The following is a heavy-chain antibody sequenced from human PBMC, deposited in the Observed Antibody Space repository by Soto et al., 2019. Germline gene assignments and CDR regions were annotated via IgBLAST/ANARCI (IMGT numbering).Heavy chain of an antibody. CDR1: GFTFSSYD. CDR3: ARAIDCVVLTGYAGRFDY. V-gene: IGHV3-13*04. Sequence: GGSLRLSCAASGFTFSSYDMHWVRQATGKGLEWVSAIGTAGDTYYPGSVKGRFTISRENAKNSLYLQMNSLRAGDTAVYYCARAIDCVVLTGYAGRFDYWGQGTLVTVSS. CDR2: IGTAGDT. J-gene: IGHJ4*02. D-gene: IGHD3-9*01.